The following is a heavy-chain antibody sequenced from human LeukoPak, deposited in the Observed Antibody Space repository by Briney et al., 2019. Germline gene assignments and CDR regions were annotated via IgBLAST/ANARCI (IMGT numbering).Heavy chain of an antibody. Sequence: ASVKVSCKASGYTFTSYGISWVRQAPGQGLEWMGWISAYNGNTNYAQKLQGRVTTTTDTSTSTAYMELRSLRSDDTAVYYCAREDSSGWYPNWFDPWGQGTLVTVSS. J-gene: IGHJ5*02. CDR2: ISAYNGNT. CDR3: AREDSSGWYPNWFDP. V-gene: IGHV1-18*01. D-gene: IGHD6-19*01. CDR1: GYTFTSYG.